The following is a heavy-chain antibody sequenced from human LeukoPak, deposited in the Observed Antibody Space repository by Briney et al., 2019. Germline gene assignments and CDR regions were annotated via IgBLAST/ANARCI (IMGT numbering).Heavy chain of an antibody. Sequence: SVRVSCKASGGTFSSYAISWVRQAPGQGLEWMGGIIPIFGTANYAQKFQGRVTITADESTSTAYMELSSLRSEDTAVYYCARDVGLRLGELSLYYFDYWGQGTLVTASS. J-gene: IGHJ4*02. CDR3: ARDVGLRLGELSLYYFDY. V-gene: IGHV1-69*13. D-gene: IGHD3-16*02. CDR2: IIPIFGTA. CDR1: GGTFSSYA.